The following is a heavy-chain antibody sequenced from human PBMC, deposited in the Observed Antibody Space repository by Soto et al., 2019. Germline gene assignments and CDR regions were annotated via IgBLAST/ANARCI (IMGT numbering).Heavy chain of an antibody. CDR2: ISGSGGST. CDR1: GFTFSSYA. Sequence: GGSLRLSCAASGFTFSSYAMSWVRQAPGKGLEWVSAISGSGGSTYYADSVKGRFTISRDNSKNTLYLQMNSLRAEDTAVYYCAKDERSPYYDFWSVYQYYYGMDVWGQGTTVTVSS. J-gene: IGHJ6*02. V-gene: IGHV3-23*01. D-gene: IGHD3-3*01. CDR3: AKDERSPYYDFWSVYQYYYGMDV.